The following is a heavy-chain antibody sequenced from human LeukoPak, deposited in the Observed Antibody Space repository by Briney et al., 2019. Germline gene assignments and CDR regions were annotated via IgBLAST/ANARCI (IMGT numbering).Heavy chain of an antibody. J-gene: IGHJ4*02. CDR3: ARTTPGYCSGGSCPAF. CDR2: IYSGGRT. CDR1: GITVNTNY. Sequence: GGSLRLSCAASGITVNTNYMSWVRQAPGQGLEWVSLIYSGGRTYYADSVKGRFTIFRDKSKKTLYLQMNSLRAEDTAVYYCARTTPGYCSGGSCPAFWGQGTLVTVSS. D-gene: IGHD2-15*01. V-gene: IGHV3-66*01.